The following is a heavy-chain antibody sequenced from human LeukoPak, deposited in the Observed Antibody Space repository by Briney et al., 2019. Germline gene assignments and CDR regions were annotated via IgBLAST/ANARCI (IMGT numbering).Heavy chain of an antibody. D-gene: IGHD3-9*01. CDR3: ARGNYDILTGYYNAFDI. V-gene: IGHV4-38-2*01. Sequence: SETLSLTCAVSGYSLSSGYYWGWIRQPPGKGLEGIGSIYHSGNTNYNPSLKRRVTISVDTSKNQFSLKLNSVTAADTAVYYCARGNYDILTGYYNAFDIWGQGTMVTVSS. J-gene: IGHJ3*02. CDR2: IYHSGNT. CDR1: GYSLSSGYY.